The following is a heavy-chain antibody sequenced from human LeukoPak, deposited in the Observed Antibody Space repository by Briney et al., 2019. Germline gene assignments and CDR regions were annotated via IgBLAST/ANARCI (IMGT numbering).Heavy chain of an antibody. CDR1: GYTFTSSD. D-gene: IGHD6-19*01. Sequence: ASVKVSCKASGYTFTSSDINWVRQATGQGLEWMGWMNPKSGNTGYAQKFQGRVAMTRNTSTSTAYMELSSLRSEDTAVYYCAKAVAVFRGAYYYYYMDVWGKGTTVTISS. CDR3: AKAVAVFRGAYYYYYMDV. CDR2: MNPKSGNT. J-gene: IGHJ6*03. V-gene: IGHV1-8*01.